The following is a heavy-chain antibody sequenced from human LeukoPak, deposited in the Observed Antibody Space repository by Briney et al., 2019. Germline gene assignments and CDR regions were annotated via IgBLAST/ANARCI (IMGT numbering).Heavy chain of an antibody. J-gene: IGHJ4*02. CDR2: IGYDGRTK. Sequence: GGSLRLSCAASGFTFSTYGMHWVRQAPGKGLEWVAFIGYDGRTKYYTDSVKGRFTISRDNSKNTLYLQTNSLRAEDTAIYYCAKLEGAAAGVWGQGTLVTVSS. CDR1: GFTFSTYG. CDR3: AKLEGAAAGV. V-gene: IGHV3-30*02. D-gene: IGHD6-13*01.